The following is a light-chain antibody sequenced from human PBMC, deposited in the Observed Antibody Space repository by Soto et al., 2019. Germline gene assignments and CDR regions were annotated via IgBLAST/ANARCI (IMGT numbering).Light chain of an antibody. V-gene: IGKV1-5*03. CDR1: QTISSW. J-gene: IGKJ2*01. CDR2: KAS. CDR3: QQYYSYPMYT. Sequence: DIQMTQSPSTLSGSVGDRVTITCRASQTISSWLAWYQQKPGKAPKLLIYKASTLKSGVPSRFSGSGSGTEFTLTISSLQPDDFATYYCQQYYSYPMYTFGQGTKLEIK.